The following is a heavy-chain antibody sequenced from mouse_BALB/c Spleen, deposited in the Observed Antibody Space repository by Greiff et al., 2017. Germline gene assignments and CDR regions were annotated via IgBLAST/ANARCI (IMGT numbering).Heavy chain of an antibody. CDR1: GDSITSGY. V-gene: IGHV3-8*02. J-gene: IGHJ3*01. CDR3: ARSIYYGNWFAY. CDR2: ISYSGST. Sequence: EVKVEESGPSLVKPSQTLSLTCSVTGDSITSGYWNWIRKFPGNKLEYMGYISYSGSTYYNPSLKSRISITRDTSKNQYYLQLNSVTTEDTATYYCARSIYYGNWFAYWGQGTLVTVSA. D-gene: IGHD2-1*01.